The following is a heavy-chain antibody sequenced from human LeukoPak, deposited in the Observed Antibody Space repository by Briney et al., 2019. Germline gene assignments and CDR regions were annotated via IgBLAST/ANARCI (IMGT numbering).Heavy chain of an antibody. J-gene: IGHJ5*02. CDR3: ARQQSGGLYDSSGAENWFDP. CDR2: IIPIFGTA. CDR1: GGTFSSYA. D-gene: IGHD3-22*01. V-gene: IGHV1-69*06. Sequence: ASVKVSCKASGGTFSSYAISWVRQAPGQGLEWMGGIIPIFGTANYAQKFQGRVTITAEKSTSTAYMELSSLRSEDTAVYYCARQQSGGLYDSSGAENWFDPWGQGTLVTVSS.